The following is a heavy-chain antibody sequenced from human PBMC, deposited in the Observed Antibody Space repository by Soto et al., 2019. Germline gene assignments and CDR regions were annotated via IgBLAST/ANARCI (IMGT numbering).Heavy chain of an antibody. CDR1: GYTFTSYD. J-gene: IGHJ4*02. V-gene: IGHV1-8*01. CDR3: ARFAMVRGTDY. CDR2: MNPNSGNT. Sequence: QVQLVQSGAEVKKPGASVKVSCKASGYTFTSYDINWVRQATGQGLEWMGWMNPNSGNTGYAQKFQGRVTMTRHTGISTAYMELSSLRSEYASVYYSARFAMVRGTDYWGQGTLVTVAS. D-gene: IGHD3-10*01.